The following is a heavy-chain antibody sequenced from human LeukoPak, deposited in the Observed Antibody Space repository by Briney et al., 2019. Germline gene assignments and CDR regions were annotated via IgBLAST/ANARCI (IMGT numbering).Heavy chain of an antibody. V-gene: IGHV3-7*03. CDR1: GFTFSSYS. D-gene: IGHD3-22*01. Sequence: GGSLRLSCAASGFTFSSYSMSWVRQAPGKGLEWVANIKKDGSEKYSVDSVKGRFTISRDNSKNTLFLQMNSLRVEDTALYYCARAKGSSGYYQLPIDYWGQGILVTVSS. CDR3: ARAKGSSGYYQLPIDY. CDR2: IKKDGSEK. J-gene: IGHJ4*02.